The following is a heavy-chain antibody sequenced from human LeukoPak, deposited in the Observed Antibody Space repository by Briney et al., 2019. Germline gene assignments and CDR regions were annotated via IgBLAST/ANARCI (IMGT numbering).Heavy chain of an antibody. J-gene: IGHJ3*02. CDR3: ARVDDILTPYAFDI. D-gene: IGHD3-9*01. Sequence: SETLSLTCTVSGGSISSYYWSWIRQPPGKGLEWIGYIYYSGSTNYNPSLKSRVTISVDTSKNQFSLKLSSVTAADTAVYYCARVDDILTPYAFDIWGQGTMVSVS. CDR2: IYYSGST. CDR1: GGSISSYY. V-gene: IGHV4-59*01.